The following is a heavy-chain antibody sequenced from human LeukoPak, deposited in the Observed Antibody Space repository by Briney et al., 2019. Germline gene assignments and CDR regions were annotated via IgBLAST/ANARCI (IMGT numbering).Heavy chain of an antibody. D-gene: IGHD3-10*01. Sequence: GGSLRLSCAASGFTFSSYSMNWVRQAPGKGLEWVSYISSSSSTIYYADSVKGRFTISRDNANHSLYLQMNSLRAEDTAVYYGARDLITMVRGVIRDFDYWGQGTLVTVSS. J-gene: IGHJ4*02. CDR2: ISSSSSTI. V-gene: IGHV3-48*01. CDR1: GFTFSSYS. CDR3: ARDLITMVRGVIRDFDY.